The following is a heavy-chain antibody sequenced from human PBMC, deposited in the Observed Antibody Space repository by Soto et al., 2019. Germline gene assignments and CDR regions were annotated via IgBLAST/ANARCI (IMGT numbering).Heavy chain of an antibody. D-gene: IGHD3-22*01. CDR3: AALIVVVMYPDY. J-gene: IGHJ4*02. CDR1: GYTFITYG. V-gene: IGHV1-18*04. Sequence: GASVKVSCKASGYTFITYGISWVRQAPGQGLEWMGWISAYNANTNYAQKLQGRVTMTTDTSTSTAYMELRSLRSDDTAVYYCAALIVVVMYPDYWGQGTLVTVSS. CDR2: ISAYNANT.